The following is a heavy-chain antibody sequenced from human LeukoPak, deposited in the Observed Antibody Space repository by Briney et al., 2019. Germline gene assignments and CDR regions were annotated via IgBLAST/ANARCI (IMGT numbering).Heavy chain of an antibody. V-gene: IGHV3-21*04. CDR3: ARELREHGVFDI. Sequence: KSGGSLRLSCAASGFKFSSYSMNWVRQAPGKGLEWVSCISTSSSYIYYADSVKGRFTISGDNSKNTVYLQVNSLRAEDTAVYYCARELREHGVFDIWGQGTMVTVSS. CDR2: ISTSSSYI. CDR1: GFKFSSYS. J-gene: IGHJ3*02. D-gene: IGHD1-26*01.